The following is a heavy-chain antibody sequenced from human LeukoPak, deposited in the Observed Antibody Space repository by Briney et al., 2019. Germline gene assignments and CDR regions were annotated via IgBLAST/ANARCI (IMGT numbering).Heavy chain of an antibody. CDR2: INTDGSTT. J-gene: IGHJ4*02. V-gene: IGHV3-74*01. D-gene: IGHD1-26*01. CDR3: ARAGSYRFDY. Sequence: TGGSLRLSCAGSGFTLSSYWIHWVRQGPGKGLVWVSRINTDGSTTTYGDSVKGRFTISRDNAKNTVFLQMNSLRAEETAVYYCARAGSYRFDYWGQGTLVTVSS. CDR1: GFTLSSYW.